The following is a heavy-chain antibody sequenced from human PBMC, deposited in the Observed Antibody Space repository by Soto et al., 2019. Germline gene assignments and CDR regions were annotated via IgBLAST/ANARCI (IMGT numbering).Heavy chain of an antibody. V-gene: IGHV5-51*01. CDR2: SYPGDSYT. D-gene: IGHD6-13*01. CDR1: GYSLTSHW. Sequence: GETLKISCKASGYSLTSHWIAWVRPMPRKGPQRTGISYPGDSYTRYSPSFQGQVTISADKPISTDSLQWSSLKASDTAMYYCARQGWRGIAAAGYYGMNVWGQGTTVSVTS. CDR3: ARQGWRGIAAAGYYGMNV. J-gene: IGHJ6*01.